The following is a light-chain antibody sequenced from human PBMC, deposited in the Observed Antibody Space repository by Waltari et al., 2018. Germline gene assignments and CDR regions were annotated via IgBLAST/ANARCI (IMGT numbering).Light chain of an antibody. CDR3: QHYNNLPLT. Sequence: EIVMTQSPATLSVSPGEGATLSCRTSQNVASNLAWYQQKSGQAPRLLIYGASTRATGIPARISGSGSGTEFALTISSRQSEDSAVYYCQHYNNLPLTFGGGTKVEI. V-gene: IGKV3-15*01. CDR2: GAS. CDR1: QNVASN. J-gene: IGKJ4*01.